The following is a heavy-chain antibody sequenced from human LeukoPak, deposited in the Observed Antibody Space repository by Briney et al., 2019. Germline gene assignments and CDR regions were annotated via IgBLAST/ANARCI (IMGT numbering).Heavy chain of an antibody. CDR1: GYTFTGYY. CDR2: TNPNSGGT. V-gene: IGHV1-2*02. J-gene: IGHJ6*03. Sequence: GASVKVSCKASGYTFTGYYMHWVRQAPGQGLEWMGWTNPNSGGTNYAQKFQGRVTMTRDTSISTAYMELSRLRSDDTAVYYCAGYCSSTSCYGFYYYMDVWGKGTTVTVSS. CDR3: AGYCSSTSCYGFYYYMDV. D-gene: IGHD2-2*01.